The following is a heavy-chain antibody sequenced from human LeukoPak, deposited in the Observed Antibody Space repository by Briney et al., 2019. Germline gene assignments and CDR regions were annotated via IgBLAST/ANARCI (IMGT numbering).Heavy chain of an antibody. Sequence: GGSLRLSCAASGFTFSDYYMSWIRQAPGKGLEGVSYISGSGSTIYYADSVKGRFTISKDNAKNSLYLQTNSLRAEDTAVYYCARGNRYYDSSGYYYAYRSYNWFDPWGQGTLVTVSS. CDR3: ARGNRYYDSSGYYYAYRSYNWFDP. CDR2: ISGSGSTI. J-gene: IGHJ5*02. V-gene: IGHV3-11*04. CDR1: GFTFSDYY. D-gene: IGHD3-22*01.